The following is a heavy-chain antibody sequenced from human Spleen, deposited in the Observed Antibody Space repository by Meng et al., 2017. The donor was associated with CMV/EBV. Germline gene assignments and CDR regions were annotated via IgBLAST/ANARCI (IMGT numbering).Heavy chain of an antibody. D-gene: IGHD3-3*01. Sequence: GGSLRLSCTASGFTFSSYAMHWVRQAPGKGLDYVSAISSNGGSTYYADSVKGRFTISRDNSKNTLYLQMGSLRAEDMAVYHCARTGYDFWSGYSPLDYWGQGTLVTVSS. V-gene: IGHV3-64*02. J-gene: IGHJ4*02. CDR1: GFTFSSYA. CDR2: ISSNGGST. CDR3: ARTGYDFWSGYSPLDY.